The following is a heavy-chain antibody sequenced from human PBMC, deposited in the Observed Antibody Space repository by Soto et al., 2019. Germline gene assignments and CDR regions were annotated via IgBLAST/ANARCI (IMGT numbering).Heavy chain of an antibody. V-gene: IGHV1-69*01. CDR3: ARDTAIFEVVIRAFDI. CDR1: GGTFSSYA. CDR2: IIPIFGTA. J-gene: IGHJ3*02. Sequence: QVQLVQSGAEVKKPGSSVKVSCKASGGTFSSYAISWVRQAPGQGLEWMGGIIPIFGTANYEQKFQGRVTITADESTSTAYMELSSLRSEDTAVYYCARDTAIFEVVIRAFDIWGQGTMVTVSS. D-gene: IGHD3-3*01.